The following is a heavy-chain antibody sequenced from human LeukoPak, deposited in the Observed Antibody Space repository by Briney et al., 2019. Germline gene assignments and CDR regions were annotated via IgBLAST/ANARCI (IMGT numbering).Heavy chain of an antibody. D-gene: IGHD6-13*01. CDR1: GFTFSSYE. V-gene: IGHV3-48*03. CDR2: ISSSDSTI. J-gene: IGHJ4*02. Sequence: GGSLRLPCAASGFTFSSYEMNWVRQAPGKGLEWVSYISSSDSTIYYADSVKGRFTISRDNAKNSLYLQMNSLRAEDTAVYYCARRYSSRWAFDYWGQGTLVTVSS. CDR3: ARRYSSRWAFDY.